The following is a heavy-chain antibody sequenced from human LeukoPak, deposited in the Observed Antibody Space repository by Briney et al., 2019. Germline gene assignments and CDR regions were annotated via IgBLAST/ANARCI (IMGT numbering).Heavy chain of an antibody. J-gene: IGHJ6*02. D-gene: IGHD4-17*01. CDR2: IWYDGSNK. Sequence: GGSLRLSCAASGFTLSSYGMLWVRQAPGRGGEGVAVIWYDGSNKYYADSVKGRFTISRDNSKNTLYLQMNSLRVEDTAVYYCARVYGDSACHYYYGMDVWGQGTTVTVSS. V-gene: IGHV3-33*01. CDR1: GFTLSSYG. CDR3: ARVYGDSACHYYYGMDV.